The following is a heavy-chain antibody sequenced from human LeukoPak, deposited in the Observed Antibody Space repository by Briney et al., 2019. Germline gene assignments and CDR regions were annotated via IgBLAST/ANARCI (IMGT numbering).Heavy chain of an antibody. V-gene: IGHV4-39*01. CDR1: GDSISSSSYY. CDR3: AYLLYCSGGSCHTNSFDY. CDR2: IYYTGST. J-gene: IGHJ4*02. Sequence: SETLSLTCSVSGDSISSSSYYWGWLRQPPGKGLEWIGSIYYTGSTYYNPPLKSRVTISIDTSKNQFSLKLSSVTAADTAVYFCAYLLYCSGGSCHTNSFDYWGQGTLVTVSS. D-gene: IGHD2-15*01.